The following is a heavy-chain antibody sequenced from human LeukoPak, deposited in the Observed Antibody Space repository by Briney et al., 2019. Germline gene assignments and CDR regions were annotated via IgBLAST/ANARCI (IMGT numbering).Heavy chain of an antibody. Sequence: GGSLRLSCAASGFTFSSYAMHWVRQAPGKGLEWVAVISYDGSNKYYADSVKGRFTISRDNSKNTLYLQMNSLRAEDTAVYYCAKGSTWGFDDWGQGTLVTVSS. J-gene: IGHJ4*02. CDR1: GFTFSSYA. CDR2: ISYDGSNK. V-gene: IGHV3-30*04. D-gene: IGHD2/OR15-2a*01. CDR3: AKGSTWGFDD.